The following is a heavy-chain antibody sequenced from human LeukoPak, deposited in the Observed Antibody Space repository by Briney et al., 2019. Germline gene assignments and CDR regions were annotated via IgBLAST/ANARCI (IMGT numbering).Heavy chain of an antibody. CDR2: INPDSGAT. D-gene: IGHD2-15*01. CDR3: ARDLCHGGSCFHFDS. J-gene: IGHJ4*02. CDR1: GYTFTDYY. V-gene: IGHV1-2*02. Sequence: GASVNVSCKTSGYTFTDYYVHWVRQAPGQGLEWLAWINPDSGATNFAQSFQGRVTMTRDTSVNTVHMELNRLRSDDTAVYYCARDLCHGGSCFHFDSGGQGTLVTVSS.